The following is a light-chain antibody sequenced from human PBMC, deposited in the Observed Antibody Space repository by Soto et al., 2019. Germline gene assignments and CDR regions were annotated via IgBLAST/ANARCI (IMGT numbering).Light chain of an antibody. Sequence: DIQMTQSRSSVSASVGDRVTITFRASQSISSWLAWYQQKPGKAPNLLIYKASTLESGVPSRFSGSGSGTEFTLTISSLLPDDFATYYCQQYNTYLWAFGQGTKV. CDR3: QQYNTYLWA. J-gene: IGKJ1*01. CDR1: QSISSW. V-gene: IGKV1-5*03. CDR2: KAS.